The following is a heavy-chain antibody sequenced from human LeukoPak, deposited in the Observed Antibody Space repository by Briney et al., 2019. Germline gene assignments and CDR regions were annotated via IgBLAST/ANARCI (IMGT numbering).Heavy chain of an antibody. V-gene: IGHV4-59*01. CDR3: ARGRYGWLPFDY. D-gene: IGHD3-16*01. CDR2: VYYSGGT. Sequence: SETLSLTCTVSGDSISSYYWSWIRQPPGKGLEWIGNVYYSGGTKYNPSLKSRVTISVDTSKNQFTLKLSSVTAADTAVYYCARGRYGWLPFDYWGQGTLVTVSS. J-gene: IGHJ4*02. CDR1: GDSISSYY.